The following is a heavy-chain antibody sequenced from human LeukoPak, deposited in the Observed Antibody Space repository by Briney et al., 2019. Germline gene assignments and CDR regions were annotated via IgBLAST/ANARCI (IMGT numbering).Heavy chain of an antibody. CDR1: GFTFSNYW. CDR3: ASGSGTDYYYYGMDV. CDR2: IKQDGSEK. Sequence: GGSLRLSCAASGFTFSNYWMSWVRQAPGKGLEWVANIKQDGSEKYYVDSVKGRFTISRDNAKNSLYLQMNSLRAEDTAVYYCASGSGTDYYYYGMDVWGQGTTVTVSS. D-gene: IGHD1-14*01. J-gene: IGHJ6*02. V-gene: IGHV3-7*01.